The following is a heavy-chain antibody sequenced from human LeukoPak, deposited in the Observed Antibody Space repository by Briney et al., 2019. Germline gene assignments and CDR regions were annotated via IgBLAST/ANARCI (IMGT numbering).Heavy chain of an antibody. J-gene: IGHJ4*02. CDR2: TSSGGELT. V-gene: IGHV3-23*01. CDR1: GFTFSIYA. CDR3: SKDRPNYYHDNGHYYRRGGDC. Sequence: GGSLRLSCAASGFTFSIYAMSWVRQGTGKGLEWVSSTSSGGELTFYADSVKGRFTISRDNSKNTLYLQMNSLRAEDTAVYYCSKDRPNYYHDNGHYYRRGGDCWGQGTLVTVSS. D-gene: IGHD3-22*01.